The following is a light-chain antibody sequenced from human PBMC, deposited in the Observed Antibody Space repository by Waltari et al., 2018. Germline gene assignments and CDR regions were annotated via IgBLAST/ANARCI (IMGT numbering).Light chain of an antibody. CDR3: SSYTSISTFV. Sequence: QSALTQPASVSGSPGQSVTISCTGTSSDVGRYIYVSWYQQQPDKAPRLIIYEATKWPSGVSTRFSGSKSGNTASLTISGLQAEDDADYYCSSYTSISTFVFGSGTKVTVL. CDR2: EAT. V-gene: IGLV2-14*01. CDR1: SSDVGRYIY. J-gene: IGLJ1*01.